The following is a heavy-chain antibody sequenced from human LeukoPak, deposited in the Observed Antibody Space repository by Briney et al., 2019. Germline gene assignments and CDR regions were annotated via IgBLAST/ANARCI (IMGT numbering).Heavy chain of an antibody. D-gene: IGHD1-26*01. V-gene: IGHV3-74*01. CDR1: GFTFRAYW. CDR3: GRDLGGRSGY. J-gene: IGHJ4*02. Sequence: GGSLRLSCAVSGFTFRAYWMHWVRQVPGEGLVWVSRINEDGSITNYADSVKGRFSISRDNAKNTLYLQMNSLRAEDTAVYYCGRDLGGRSGYWGQGTLVTVSS. CDR2: INEDGSIT.